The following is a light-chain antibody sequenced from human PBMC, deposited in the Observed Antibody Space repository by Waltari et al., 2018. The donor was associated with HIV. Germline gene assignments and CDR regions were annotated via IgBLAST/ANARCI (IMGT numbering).Light chain of an antibody. Sequence: NFMLTQPHSVSESPGKTVTISCTRSSGHIASNYVQWYQQRPGGAPTTVIYENNQRPSGVPDRFSGSIDSSSNSASLTISGLKTDDEADYYCQSYFASNDVIFGGGTTLTVL. CDR3: QSYFASNDVI. V-gene: IGLV6-57*04. J-gene: IGLJ2*01. CDR2: ENN. CDR1: SGHIASNY.